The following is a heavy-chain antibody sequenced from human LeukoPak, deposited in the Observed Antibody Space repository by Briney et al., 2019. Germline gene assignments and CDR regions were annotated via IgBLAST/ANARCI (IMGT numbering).Heavy chain of an antibody. D-gene: IGHD3-22*01. Sequence: PGGSLRLSCAASGFTFSSYAMSWVRQAPGKGLEWVSAISGSGGSTYYADSVKGRFTISRDNSKNTLYLQMNSLRAEDTAVYYCAKRCYYDSSGHYSPYFDYWGQGTLVTVSS. J-gene: IGHJ4*02. CDR3: AKRCYYDSSGHYSPYFDY. V-gene: IGHV3-23*01. CDR1: GFTFSSYA. CDR2: ISGSGGST.